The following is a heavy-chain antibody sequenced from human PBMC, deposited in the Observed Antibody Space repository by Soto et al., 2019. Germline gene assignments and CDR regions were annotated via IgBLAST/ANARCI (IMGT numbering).Heavy chain of an antibody. CDR3: AKGNGAGGRGGPFYGMDV. Sequence: GGSLRLSCAASGFTFSSYAMSWVRQAPGKGLEWVSAISGSGGSTYYADSVKGRFTISRDNSKNTLYLQMNSLRAEDTAVYYCAKGNGAGGRGGPFYGMDVWGQGTTVTVSS. V-gene: IGHV3-23*01. J-gene: IGHJ6*02. CDR2: ISGSGGST. CDR1: GFTFSSYA. D-gene: IGHD6-19*01.